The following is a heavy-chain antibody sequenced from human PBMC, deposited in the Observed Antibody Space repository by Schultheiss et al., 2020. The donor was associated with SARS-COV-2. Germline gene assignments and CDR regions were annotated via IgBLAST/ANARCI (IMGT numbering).Heavy chain of an antibody. J-gene: IGHJ4*02. Sequence: ASVKVSCKASGYTFTSYDINWVRQATGQGLEWMGWMNPNSGGTNYAQKFQGRVTMTRDTSISTAYMELSRLRSDDTAVYYCARGAILGVVTGDYWGQGTLVTVSS. D-gene: IGHD3-3*01. CDR1: GYTFTSYD. CDR2: MNPNSGGT. CDR3: ARGAILGVVTGDY. V-gene: IGHV1-2*02.